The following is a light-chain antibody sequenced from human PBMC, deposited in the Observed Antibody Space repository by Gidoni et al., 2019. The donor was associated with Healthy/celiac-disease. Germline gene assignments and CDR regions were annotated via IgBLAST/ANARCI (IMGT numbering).Light chain of an antibody. Sequence: IVLTQSPGTLSLSPGARATLSCRASQSVSSSYLAWYQQKPGQAPRLLIYGASSRATGIPDRFSGSGSGTDFTLTINRLEPEDVAVYYCQQYGSSPSLTFGGGTKVEIK. CDR1: QSVSSSY. J-gene: IGKJ4*01. CDR3: QQYGSSPSLT. V-gene: IGKV3-20*01. CDR2: GAS.